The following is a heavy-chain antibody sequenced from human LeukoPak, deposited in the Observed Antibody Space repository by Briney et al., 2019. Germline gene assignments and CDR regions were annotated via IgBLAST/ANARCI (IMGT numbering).Heavy chain of an antibody. V-gene: IGHV3-9*01. D-gene: IGHD3-22*01. CDR3: AKDISHSSGYYFFDY. Sequence: GRSLRLTCAASGFTFDDYAMHWVRQGPWKGLEWVSDISWNSGSISYADSVKGRFTISRDNAKNFLYLQMNSLRAEDTALYYCAKDISHSSGYYFFDYWGQGTLVTVSS. J-gene: IGHJ4*02. CDR1: GFTFDDYA. CDR2: ISWNSGSI.